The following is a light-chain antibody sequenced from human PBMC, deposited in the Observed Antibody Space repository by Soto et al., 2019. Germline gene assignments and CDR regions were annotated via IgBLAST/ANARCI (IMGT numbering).Light chain of an antibody. CDR3: QHYCRYPQIN. Sequence: EIVLTQSPGTLSLSPGERATLSCRASQSVSSSYLAWYQQKPGQAPRLLIYGASSRATGIPDRFSGSGSGKDFTLTSSRLEPEDFAVYYCQHYCRYPQINFSQGTRPE. J-gene: IGKJ5*01. V-gene: IGKV3-20*01. CDR1: QSVSSSY. CDR2: GAS.